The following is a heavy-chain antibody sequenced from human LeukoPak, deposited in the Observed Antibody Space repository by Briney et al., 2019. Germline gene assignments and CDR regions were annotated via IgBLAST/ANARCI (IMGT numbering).Heavy chain of an antibody. CDR2: IYYSGSA. CDR3: ARMRGYSYDP. Sequence: SETLSLTCTVSGGSISSYYWSWIRQPPGKGLEWIGYIYYSGSANYNPSLKSRVTISVDTSKNQFSLKLSSVTAADTAVYYCARMRGYSYDPWGQGILVTVSS. CDR1: GGSISSYY. D-gene: IGHD5-18*01. V-gene: IGHV4-59*01. J-gene: IGHJ5*02.